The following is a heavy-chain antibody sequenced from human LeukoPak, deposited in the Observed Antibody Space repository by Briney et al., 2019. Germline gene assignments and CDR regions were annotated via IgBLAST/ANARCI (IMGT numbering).Heavy chain of an antibody. D-gene: IGHD1-1*01. CDR3: ARGSATGLAY. CDR1: GGSFSGYY. V-gene: IGHV4-34*01. J-gene: IGHJ4*02. CDR2: INHSGST. Sequence: SETLSLTCAVYGGSFSGYYWSWIRQPPGKGLEWIGEINHSGSTNYNPSLKSRVTISVDTSKNQFSLRLSSVTAADTAVYYCARGSATGLAYWGQGTLVTVSS.